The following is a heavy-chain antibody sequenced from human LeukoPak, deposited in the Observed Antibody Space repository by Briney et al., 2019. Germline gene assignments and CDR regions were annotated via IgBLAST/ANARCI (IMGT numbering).Heavy chain of an antibody. CDR1: GGSFSGYY. Sequence: PSETLSLTCAVYGGSFSGYYWSWIRQPPGKGLEWIGEINHSGSTNYNPSLKSRVTISVDTSKNQFSLKLSSVTAADTAVYYCARGPYYYDSSGYLVPTYFDYWGQGTLVTVYS. D-gene: IGHD3-22*01. CDR2: INHSGST. J-gene: IGHJ4*02. CDR3: ARGPYYYDSSGYLVPTYFDY. V-gene: IGHV4-34*01.